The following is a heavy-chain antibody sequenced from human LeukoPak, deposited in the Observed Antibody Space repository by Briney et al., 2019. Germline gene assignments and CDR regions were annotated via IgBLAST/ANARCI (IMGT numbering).Heavy chain of an antibody. V-gene: IGHV4-39*07. CDR3: ARSVVVVAAVDY. CDR2: IYYSGST. D-gene: IGHD2-15*01. J-gene: IGHJ4*02. CDR1: GGSISSSSYY. Sequence: SETLSLTCTVSGGSISSSSYYWGWIRQPPGKGLEWIGSIYYSGSTYYNPSPKSRVTISVDTSKNQFSLKLSSVTAADTAVYYCARSVVVVAAVDYWGQGTLVTVSS.